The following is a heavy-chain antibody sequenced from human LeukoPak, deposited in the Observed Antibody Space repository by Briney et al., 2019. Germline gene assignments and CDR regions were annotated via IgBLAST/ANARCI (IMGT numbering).Heavy chain of an antibody. CDR1: GYTFTSYG. CDR3: ARDFYGSGSNDGFDM. Sequence: APVKVSFKASGYTFTSYGISWVRQAPGQGLEWMGWISAYNGNTNYAQKFQGRVTMTTDTSTSTAYMELRSLRSDDTAVYYCARDFYGSGSNDGFDMWGQGTMVTVSS. V-gene: IGHV1-18*01. J-gene: IGHJ3*02. D-gene: IGHD3-10*01. CDR2: ISAYNGNT.